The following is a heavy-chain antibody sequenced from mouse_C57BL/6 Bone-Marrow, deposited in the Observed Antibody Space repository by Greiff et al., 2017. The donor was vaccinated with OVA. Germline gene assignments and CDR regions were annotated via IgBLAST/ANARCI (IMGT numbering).Heavy chain of an antibody. J-gene: IGHJ2*01. CDR1: GFNIKDYY. D-gene: IGHD2-3*01. CDR2: IDPEDGET. CDR3: ARDGYYVDY. V-gene: IGHV14-2*01. Sequence: EVQLQQSGAELVKPGASVKLSCTASGFNIKDYYMHWVKQRTEQGLEWIGRIDPEDGETKYAPKFQCKATITADTSSKTAYLKLSSLTSEDTAVYYCARDGYYVDYWGQGTTLTVSS.